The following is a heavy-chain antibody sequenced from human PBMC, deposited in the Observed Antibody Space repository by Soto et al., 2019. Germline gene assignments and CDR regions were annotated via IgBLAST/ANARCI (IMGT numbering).Heavy chain of an antibody. J-gene: IGHJ6*02. V-gene: IGHV1-69*12. CDR2: IIRIFGTP. Sequence: QVQLVQSGAEVKKPGSSVKVSCKASGGTYSSYAINWVRQAPGQGLEWMGGIIRIFGTPDYAQRFQGRVTITADESSSTAYMELSSLRSEDTAVYYCARQGGNAYYYYGMDVWCQGTTVTVSS. D-gene: IGHD3-16*01. CDR1: GGTYSSYA. CDR3: ARQGGNAYYYYGMDV.